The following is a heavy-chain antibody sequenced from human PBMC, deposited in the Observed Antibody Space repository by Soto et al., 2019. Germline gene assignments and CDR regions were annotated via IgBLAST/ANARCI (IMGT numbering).Heavy chain of an antibody. D-gene: IGHD3-16*01. Sequence: EVQLVESGGGLVQPGGSLRLSCAASGFTFSAHTMNWVRQAPGKGLEWISFISSDSETRYYVDSVKGRFTISRDNAKNSLFLQMNSLRAEDTAVYYCADLEGGGEWGQGTLVTVSS. J-gene: IGHJ4*02. CDR2: ISSDSETR. CDR1: GFTFSAHT. V-gene: IGHV3-48*01. CDR3: ADLEGGGE.